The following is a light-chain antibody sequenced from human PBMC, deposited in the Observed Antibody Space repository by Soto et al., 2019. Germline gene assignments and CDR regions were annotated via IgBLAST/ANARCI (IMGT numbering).Light chain of an antibody. CDR1: SSDVGAYNY. V-gene: IGLV2-14*01. CDR3: TSYTSTSTYV. J-gene: IGLJ1*01. Sequence: QSVLTQPASVSGPPGQSITISCTGTSSDVGAYNYVSWYQHHPGKAPRLVIYDVTNRPSGISDRFSGSKSGNTASLTISGLLAEDEADYYCTSYTSTSTYVFATGTRSPS. CDR2: DVT.